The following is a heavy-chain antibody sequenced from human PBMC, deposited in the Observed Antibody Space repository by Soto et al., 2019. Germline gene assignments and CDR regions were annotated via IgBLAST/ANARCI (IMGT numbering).Heavy chain of an antibody. CDR2: IKQDGSEK. Sequence: EVQLVESGGGLVQPGGSLRLSCAASGFTFSSYWMSWVRQAAGKGLEWVAIIKQDGSEKYYVDSVKGRFTISRDNANNSLFLQMHSLRVEDTAVYYCARDETYYYGSGPVGGPGTLVTVSS. CDR1: GFTFSSYW. J-gene: IGHJ4*02. V-gene: IGHV3-7*01. CDR3: ARDETYYYGSGPV. D-gene: IGHD3-10*01.